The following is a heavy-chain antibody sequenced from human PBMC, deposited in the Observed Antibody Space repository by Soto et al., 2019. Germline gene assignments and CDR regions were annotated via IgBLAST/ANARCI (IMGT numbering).Heavy chain of an antibody. CDR2: IYYSGST. D-gene: IGHD3-3*01. V-gene: IGHV4-39*01. J-gene: IGHJ4*02. Sequence: AETLSLTCTVSGGSISSSSYYWGWIRQPPGKGLEWIGSIYYSGSTYYNPSLKSRVTISVDTSKNQFSLKLSSVTAADTAVYYCACFGVDFDYWGQGTLVTVS. CDR3: ACFGVDFDY. CDR1: GGSISSSSYY.